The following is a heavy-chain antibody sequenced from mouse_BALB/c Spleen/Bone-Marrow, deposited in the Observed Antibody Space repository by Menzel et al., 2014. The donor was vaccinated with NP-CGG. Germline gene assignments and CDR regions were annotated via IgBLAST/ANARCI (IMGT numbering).Heavy chain of an antibody. D-gene: IGHD4-1*01. Sequence: VQLQQSGAELVKPGASVKLSCTASGFNIKDTYMHWVKQRPEQGMEWIGRIDPANGNTKYDPRFQGKATITADTSSNTAYLQLSSLTSEDTAVYYCARWEYYAMDYWGQGTSVTVSS. CDR2: IDPANGNT. J-gene: IGHJ4*01. CDR1: GFNIKDTY. V-gene: IGHV14-3*02. CDR3: ARWEYYAMDY.